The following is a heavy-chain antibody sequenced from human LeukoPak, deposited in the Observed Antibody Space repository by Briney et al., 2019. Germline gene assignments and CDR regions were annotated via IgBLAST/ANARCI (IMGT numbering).Heavy chain of an antibody. V-gene: IGHV7-4-1*02. CDR1: GYTFISYA. CDR3: ARASNIVAPYYYYYMDV. D-gene: IGHD5-12*01. Sequence: EASVKVSCKASGYTFISYAMNWVRQAPGQGLEWMGWINTNTGNPTYAQGFTGRFVFSLDTSVSTAYLQISSLKAEDTAVYYCARASNIVAPYYYYYMDVWGKGTTVTVSS. J-gene: IGHJ6*03. CDR2: INTNTGNP.